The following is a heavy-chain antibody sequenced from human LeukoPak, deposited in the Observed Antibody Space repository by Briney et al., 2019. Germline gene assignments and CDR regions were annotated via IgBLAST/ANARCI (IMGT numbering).Heavy chain of an antibody. Sequence: GGSLRLSCAASGFGFSVYWMHWVRQAPGKGLVWVAHINEDGTSASHADSVEGRFTISRDNAKNTLYLQMNSLTVEDTAVYYCARVPTNSYGFGQWGQGSLVTVSS. J-gene: IGHJ4*02. CDR2: INEDGTSA. D-gene: IGHD5-18*01. CDR1: GFGFSVYW. CDR3: ARVPTNSYGFGQ. V-gene: IGHV3-74*01.